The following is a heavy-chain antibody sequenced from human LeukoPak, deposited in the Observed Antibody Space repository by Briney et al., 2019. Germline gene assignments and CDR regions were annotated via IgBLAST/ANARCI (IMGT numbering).Heavy chain of an antibody. CDR3: APRESSMARSH. CDR1: GFIFSVYW. V-gene: IGHV3-7*01. CDR2: INEYGSAQ. Sequence: GGSLRLPCAASGFIFSVYWMNWLRQVPGKGLEWVANINEYGSAQDYVDSERGRLSISRDNAKNSLYLQMNSLRVEDRAFYYCAPRESSMARSHWGQGTLVTVSS. D-gene: IGHD3-10*01. J-gene: IGHJ4*02.